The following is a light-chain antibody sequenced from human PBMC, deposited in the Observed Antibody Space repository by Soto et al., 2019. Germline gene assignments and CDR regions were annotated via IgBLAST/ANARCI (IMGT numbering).Light chain of an antibody. CDR3: QETDSESRT. V-gene: IGKV1-39*01. Sequence: DIQLTQSPSSLSASVGDRVTITCRTTHDITTYLGWYPQTSGKAPKLLIYGAFSLQSGVPSRCSGSGSGTDFTLTISGLQPVDFAAYYCQETDSESRTFGPGTTVDIK. J-gene: IGKJ3*01. CDR1: HDITTY. CDR2: GAF.